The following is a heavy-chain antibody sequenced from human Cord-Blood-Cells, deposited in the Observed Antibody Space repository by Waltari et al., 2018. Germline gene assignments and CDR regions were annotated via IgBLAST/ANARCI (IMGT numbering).Heavy chain of an antibody. J-gene: IGHJ3*02. CDR1: GGSFSGYY. D-gene: IGHD3-3*01. Sequence: QVQLQQWGAGLLKPSETLSLTCAVYGGSFSGYYWSWIRQPPGKGLEWIVEINHRGSTNYNPSRKCRVTISVDTSKNQFSLRLSSVTAADTAVDYCARDYEKPHDAFDIWGQGTMVTVSS. V-gene: IGHV4-34*01. CDR3: ARDYEKPHDAFDI. CDR2: INHRGST.